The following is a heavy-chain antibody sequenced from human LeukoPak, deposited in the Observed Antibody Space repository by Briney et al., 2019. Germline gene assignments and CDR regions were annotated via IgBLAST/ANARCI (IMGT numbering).Heavy chain of an antibody. D-gene: IGHD3-9*01. J-gene: IGHJ3*02. CDR3: ARASGLDAFDI. CDR2: IRSDGSNK. Sequence: GGSLRLSCAGSGFSFSSYGMHWVRQAPGKGLEWMAFIRSDGSNKYYADSVKGRFTISRDNSKNTLYLQMNSLTAADTAVYYCARASGLDAFDIWGQGTMVTVSS. CDR1: GFSFSSYG. V-gene: IGHV3-30*02.